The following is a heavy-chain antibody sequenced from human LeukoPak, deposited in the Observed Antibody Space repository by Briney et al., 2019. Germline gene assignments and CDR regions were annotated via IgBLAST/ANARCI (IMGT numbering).Heavy chain of an antibody. D-gene: IGHD6-19*01. CDR2: ISYDGSNK. CDR1: GFTFSSYG. J-gene: IGHJ3*02. V-gene: IGHV3-30*18. CDR3: AKAAVAGTTRSAFDI. Sequence: PGGSLRLSCAASGFTFSSYGMHWVRQAPGKGLEWVAVISYDGSNKYYADSVKGRFTISRDNSKNTLYLQMNSLRAEDTAVYYCAKAAVAGTTRSAFDIWGQGTMVTVSS.